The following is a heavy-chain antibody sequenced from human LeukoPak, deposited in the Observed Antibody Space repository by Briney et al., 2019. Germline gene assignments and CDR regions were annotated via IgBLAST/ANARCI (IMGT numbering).Heavy chain of an antibody. CDR2: INPNSGGT. CDR3: ATLYCISTSCLDP. D-gene: IGHD2-2*01. V-gene: IGHV1-2*02. CDR1: GYTFTGYY. J-gene: IGHJ5*02. Sequence: GASVKVSCKASGYTFTGYYMHWVRQAPGQGLEWMGWINPNSGGTNYAQKFQGRVTMTRDTSISTAYMELSRLRSDDTAVYYCATLYCISTSCLDPWGQGTLVTVSS.